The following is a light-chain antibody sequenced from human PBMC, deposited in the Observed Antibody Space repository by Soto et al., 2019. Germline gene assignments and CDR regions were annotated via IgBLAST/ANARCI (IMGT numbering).Light chain of an antibody. CDR3: LHYNSFRWT. CDR2: KAS. J-gene: IGKJ1*01. CDR1: QGISSY. Sequence: AIRMTQSPSSFSASTGDRVTIXXRASQGISSYLAWYQQKPGKAPKLXIYKASSLGSGVPSRFSGSGSGTEFTLTISSLQPDDFATYYCLHYNSFRWTFGQGTKVDIK. V-gene: IGKV1-8*01.